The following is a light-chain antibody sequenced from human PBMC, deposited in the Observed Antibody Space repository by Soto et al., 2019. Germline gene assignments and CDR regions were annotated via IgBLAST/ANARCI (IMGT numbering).Light chain of an antibody. V-gene: IGKV3-20*01. CDR2: GAS. CDR1: QSVSSNY. J-gene: IGKJ3*01. CDR3: QHYGSSVFT. Sequence: EIVLTQSPGTLSLSPGEGATLSCRASQSVSSNYLAWDKRKPGQAPRLLIYGASSRATGIPDRFSGSGSGTDFTLTISRLEPEDFAVYYCQHYGSSVFTFGPGTKVDVK.